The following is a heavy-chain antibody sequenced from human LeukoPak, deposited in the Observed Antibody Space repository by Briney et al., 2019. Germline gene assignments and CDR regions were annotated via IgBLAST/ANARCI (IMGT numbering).Heavy chain of an antibody. CDR3: ARLASEGTFDY. CDR2: IYPPDSDT. Sequence: GESLKISCKGSGYSFISYWIVWVRQMPGKGLEWMGSIYPPDSDTNYSPSLQGQVTISADKSINTAYLQWSSLKASDTAIYYCARLASEGTFDYWGQGILVTVSS. CDR1: GYSFISYW. D-gene: IGHD1-1*01. J-gene: IGHJ4*02. V-gene: IGHV5-51*01.